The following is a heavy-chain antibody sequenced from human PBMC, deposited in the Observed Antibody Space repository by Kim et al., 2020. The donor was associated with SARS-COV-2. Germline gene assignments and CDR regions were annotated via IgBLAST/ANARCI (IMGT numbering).Heavy chain of an antibody. CDR3: AKLTAGSGSDD. Sequence: TDYEDTVKGRFTISREDTKNTLYLQMNSLRTEDTAVYYCAKLTAGSGSDDWGQGTPVTVSS. J-gene: IGHJ4*02. CDR2: T. V-gene: IGHV3-43*01. D-gene: IGHD6-19*01.